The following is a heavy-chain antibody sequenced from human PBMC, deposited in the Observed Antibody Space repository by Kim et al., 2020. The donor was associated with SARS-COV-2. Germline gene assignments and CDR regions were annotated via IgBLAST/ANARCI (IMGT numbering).Heavy chain of an antibody. CDR2: IHYSGST. J-gene: IGHJ5*02. CDR3: ARTPDHYDILTDYYFGWFDP. CDR1: GGSISSSSYY. Sequence: SETLSLTCTVSGGSISSSSYYWGWIRQPPGKGLEWIGSIHYSGSTYYNPSLKSRVTISVDTSKNHFSLKLSSVTAADTAVYYCARTPDHYDILTDYYFGWFDPWGQETPGHRLL. D-gene: IGHD3-9*01. V-gene: IGHV4-39*01.